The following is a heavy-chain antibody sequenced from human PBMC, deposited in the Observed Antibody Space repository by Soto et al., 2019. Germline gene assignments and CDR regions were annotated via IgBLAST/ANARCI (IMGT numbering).Heavy chain of an antibody. CDR2: MNPNSGNT. CDR1: GYTFTSYD. CDR3: ARGVRVGVPAANYYYHYMDV. V-gene: IGHV1-8*01. D-gene: IGHD2-2*01. J-gene: IGHJ6*03. Sequence: QVQLVQSGAEVKKPGASVKVSCKASGYTFTSYDINWVRQATGQGLEWMGWMNPNSGNTGYAQKFQGRVTMTRNTSISTAYMELSSLRSEDTAVYYCARGVRVGVPAANYYYHYMDVWGKGTTVTVSS.